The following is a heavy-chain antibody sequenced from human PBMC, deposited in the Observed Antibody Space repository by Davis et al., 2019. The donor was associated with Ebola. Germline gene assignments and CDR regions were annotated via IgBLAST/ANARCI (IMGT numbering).Heavy chain of an antibody. CDR3: ARDGWKAAAENWFDP. D-gene: IGHD6-13*01. J-gene: IGHJ5*02. CDR1: GFTFSSYS. V-gene: IGHV3-48*02. Sequence: GESLKISCAASGFTFSSYSMNWVRQAPGKGLEWVSYISSSSSTIYYADSVKGRFTISRDNAKNSLYLQMNSLRDEDTAVHYCARDGWKAAAENWFDPWGQGTLVTVSS. CDR2: ISSSSSTI.